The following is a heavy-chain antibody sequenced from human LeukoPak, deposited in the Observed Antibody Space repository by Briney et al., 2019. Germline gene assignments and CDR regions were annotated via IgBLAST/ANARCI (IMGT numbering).Heavy chain of an antibody. J-gene: IGHJ4*02. CDR1: GGSFSGHY. V-gene: IGHV4-34*01. Sequence: PSETLSLTCAVYGGSFSGHYWSWIRQPPGKGLECIGEINHSGSTNYNPSLKSRVTISVDTSKNQFSLKLSSVTAADTAVYYCARGPHYDILTGYYGRLNYFDYWGQGTLVTVSS. CDR3: ARGPHYDILTGYYGRLNYFDY. CDR2: INHSGST. D-gene: IGHD3-9*01.